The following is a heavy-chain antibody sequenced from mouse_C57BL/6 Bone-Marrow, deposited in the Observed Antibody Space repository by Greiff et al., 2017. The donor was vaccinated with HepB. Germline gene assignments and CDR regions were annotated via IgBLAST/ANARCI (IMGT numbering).Heavy chain of an antibody. CDR2: IWTGGGT. V-gene: IGHV2-9-1*01. CDR1: GFSLTSYA. Sequence: VMLVESGPGLVAPSQSLSITCTVSGFSLTSYAISWVRQPPGKGLEWLGVIWTGGGTNYNSALKSRLSISKDNSKSQVFLKMNSLQTDDTARYYCARNSYSNYDWYFDVWGTGTTVTVSS. J-gene: IGHJ1*03. CDR3: ARNSYSNYDWYFDV. D-gene: IGHD2-5*01.